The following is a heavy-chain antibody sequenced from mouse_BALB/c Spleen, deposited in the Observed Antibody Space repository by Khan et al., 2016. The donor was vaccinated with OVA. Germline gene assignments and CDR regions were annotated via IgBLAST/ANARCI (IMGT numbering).Heavy chain of an antibody. CDR1: GFSLTTYG. CDR2: IWRDGTT. CDR3: ARQPYYHYNSMDY. J-gene: IGHJ4*01. V-gene: IGHV2-6-1*01. D-gene: IGHD2-10*01. Sequence: QVQLQESGPGLAAPSQSLSITCNISGFSLTTYGVHWVRQPPGKGLEWLVVIWRDGTTNYNSYLKSRLNIPKYNSLSQVILKRNSLQTDDTAMYFCARQPYYHYNSMDYWGQGTSVTVSS.